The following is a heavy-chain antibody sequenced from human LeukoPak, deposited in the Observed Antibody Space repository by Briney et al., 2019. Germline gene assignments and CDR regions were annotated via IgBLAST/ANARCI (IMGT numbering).Heavy chain of an antibody. CDR1: GFTFSGSA. V-gene: IGHV3-73*01. CDR3: TRSITGTQPPHYYYYGMDV. J-gene: IGHJ6*02. D-gene: IGHD1-20*01. CDR2: IRSKANSYAT. Sequence: GGSLRLSCAASGFTFSGSAMHWVRQASGKGLEWVGRIRSKANSYATAYTASVKGRFTISRDDSKNTAYLQMNSLKTEDTAVYYCTRSITGTQPPHYYYYGMDVWGQGTTVTVSS.